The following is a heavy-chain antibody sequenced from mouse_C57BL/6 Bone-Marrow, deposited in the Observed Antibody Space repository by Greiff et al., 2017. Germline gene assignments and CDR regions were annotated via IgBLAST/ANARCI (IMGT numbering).Heavy chain of an antibody. D-gene: IGHD1-1*01. CDR2: IHPSSGST. J-gene: IGHJ4*01. Sequence: VQLQQPGAELVKPGASVKLSCKASGYTFTSYWMHWVKQRPGQGLEWIGMIHPSSGSTNYNEKFKSKPTLTVDKSSSTAYMQLSSLTSEDSAVYYCARYPFYRDYWGQGTSVTVSS. V-gene: IGHV1-64*01. CDR3: ARYPFYRDY. CDR1: GYTFTSYW.